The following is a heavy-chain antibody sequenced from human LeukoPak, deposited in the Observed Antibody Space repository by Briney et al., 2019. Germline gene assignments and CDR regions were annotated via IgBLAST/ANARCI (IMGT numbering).Heavy chain of an antibody. J-gene: IGHJ4*02. V-gene: IGHV4-34*01. CDR2: INHSGST. Sequence: SETLSLTCAVYGGSFSGYYWSWIRQPPGKGLEWIGEINHSGSTNYNPSLKSRVTISVDTSENQFSLKLSSVTAADTAVYYCARGLGAADDYWGQGTLVTVSS. CDR1: GGSFSGYY. D-gene: IGHD3-10*01. CDR3: ARGLGAADDY.